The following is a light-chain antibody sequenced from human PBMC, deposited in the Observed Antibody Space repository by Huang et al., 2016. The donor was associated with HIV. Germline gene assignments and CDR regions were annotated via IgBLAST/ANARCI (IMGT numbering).Light chain of an antibody. CDR2: SAS. J-gene: IGKJ5*01. CDR3: QQSYGALSS. V-gene: IGKV1-39*01. CDR1: QSVGTY. Sequence: IQMTQSPTSLSASVGDRVFISCRTSQSVGTYLNWYQQKPGKAPKLLISSASTLHSGVPSRFSGGGASTVFTLTSRGLQLDDFATYFCQQSYGALSSFGPGTR.